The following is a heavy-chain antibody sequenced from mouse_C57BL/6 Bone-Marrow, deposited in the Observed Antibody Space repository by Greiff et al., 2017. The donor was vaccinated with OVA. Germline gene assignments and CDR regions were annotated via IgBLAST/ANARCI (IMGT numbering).Heavy chain of an antibody. Sequence: EVKLMESGGDLVKPGGSLKLSCAASGFTFSSYGMSWVRQTPDKRLEWVATISSGGSYTYYPDSVKGRFTISRDNAKNTLYLQMSSLKSEDTAMYYCARRHYGSSPWYFDVWGTGTTVTVSS. V-gene: IGHV5-6*02. CDR3: ARRHYGSSPWYFDV. CDR1: GFTFSSYG. CDR2: ISSGGSYT. D-gene: IGHD1-1*01. J-gene: IGHJ1*03.